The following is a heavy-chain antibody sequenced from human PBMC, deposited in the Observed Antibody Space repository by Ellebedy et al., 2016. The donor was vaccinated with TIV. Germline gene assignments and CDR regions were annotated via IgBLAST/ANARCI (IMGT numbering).Heavy chain of an antibody. Sequence: PGGSLRLSCTASGFTLSNYWMSWVRQAPGKGLEWVANIKYDGGERYYVASVRGRFTISRDNAETSLYLQMNSLRAGDTAIYYCARLRYFGSGSYSDYWGQGTLVTVSS. CDR2: IKYDGGER. D-gene: IGHD3-10*01. CDR3: ARLRYFGSGSYSDY. J-gene: IGHJ4*02. V-gene: IGHV3-7*03. CDR1: GFTLSNYW.